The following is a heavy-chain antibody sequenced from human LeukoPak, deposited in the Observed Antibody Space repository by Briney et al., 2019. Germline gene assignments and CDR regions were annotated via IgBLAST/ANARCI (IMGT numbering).Heavy chain of an antibody. V-gene: IGHV4-4*07. CDR1: GGSISSYY. J-gene: IGHJ2*01. CDR2: IYTSGST. D-gene: IGHD5-24*01. CDR3: ARDARDAGEDWYFDL. Sequence: SETLSLTCTVSGGSISSYYWSWIRQPAGKGLEWIGHIYTSGSTKYNPSLKNRVTMSVDMSKSQFSLNLTSVTAADTAVYYCARDARDAGEDWYFDLWGRGTLVTVCS.